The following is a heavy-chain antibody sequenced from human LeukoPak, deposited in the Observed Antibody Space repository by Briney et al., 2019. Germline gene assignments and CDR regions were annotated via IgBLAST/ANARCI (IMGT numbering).Heavy chain of an antibody. D-gene: IGHD1-14*01. V-gene: IGHV4-4*02. CDR2: IHHSGST. Sequence: PGGSLRLSCAASGFTVSSNYMSWVRQTPGKGLEWIGEIHHSGSTNHNPSLKSRVTISVDTSKNQFSLKLSSVNAADTAVYYCARHRYLWPNYWYFDLWGRGTLVTDSS. J-gene: IGHJ2*01. CDR3: ARHRYLWPNYWYFDL. CDR1: GFTVSSNY.